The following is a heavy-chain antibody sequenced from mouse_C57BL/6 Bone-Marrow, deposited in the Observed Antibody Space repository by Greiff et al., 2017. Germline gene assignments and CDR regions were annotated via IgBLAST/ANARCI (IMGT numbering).Heavy chain of an antibody. CDR3: ARPYGSRCYFDY. J-gene: IGHJ2*01. D-gene: IGHD1-1*01. CDR1: GYTFTSYG. V-gene: IGHV1-81*01. CDR2: IYPRSGNT. Sequence: QVQLQQSGAELARPGASVKLSCKASGYTFTSYGISWVKQRTGPGLEWIGEIYPRSGNTYYNEKFKGKATLTADKSSSTAYMELRSLTSEDSAVYFCARPYGSRCYFDYWGQGTTLTVSS.